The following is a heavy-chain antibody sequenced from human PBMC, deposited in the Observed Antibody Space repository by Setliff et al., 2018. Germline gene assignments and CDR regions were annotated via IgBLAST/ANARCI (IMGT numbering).Heavy chain of an antibody. CDR3: AVDHVTNIAKSGYGYTRIDP. Sequence: PSETLSLTCTVTGASISGSNFFWGWVRKPPGKGLDWIGSIDYSGTTYYNPSLKSRVTISLDTSRNQFSLNLTSVTAADTAVYYCAVDHVTNIAKSGYGYTRIDPWGQGIPVTVSS. CDR2: IDYSGTT. J-gene: IGHJ5*02. D-gene: IGHD3-9*01. V-gene: IGHV4-39*07. CDR1: GASISGSNFF.